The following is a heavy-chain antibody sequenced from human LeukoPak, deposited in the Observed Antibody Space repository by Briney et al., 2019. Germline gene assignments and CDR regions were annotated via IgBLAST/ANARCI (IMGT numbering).Heavy chain of an antibody. CDR3: ARDDSYYGSGSYTGY. CDR2: ISGSGSMI. CDR1: GFVFSDYY. D-gene: IGHD3-10*01. Sequence: PGGSLRLSCAASGFVFSDYYMSRIRQAPGKGLEWVSYISGSGSMIYYTDSVKGRFTISRDNAKNSLYLQMNSLRAEDTAVYYCARDDSYYGSGSYTGYWGQGTLVTVSS. J-gene: IGHJ4*02. V-gene: IGHV3-11*01.